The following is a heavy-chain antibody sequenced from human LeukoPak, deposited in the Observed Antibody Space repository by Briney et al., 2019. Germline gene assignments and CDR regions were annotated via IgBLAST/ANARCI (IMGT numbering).Heavy chain of an antibody. V-gene: IGHV5-51*01. D-gene: IGHD5-18*01. CDR2: IYPGDSDT. J-gene: IGHJ4*02. CDR1: GYTFSSNW. CDR3: ARQASYGYLIDY. Sequence: GESLKISCKGSGYTFSSNWIGWVRRMPGKGLEWMGIIYPGDSDTRYSPSFQGQVTISADKSSSTAYLQWSSLKASDTAMYYCARQASYGYLIDYWGQGTLVTVSS.